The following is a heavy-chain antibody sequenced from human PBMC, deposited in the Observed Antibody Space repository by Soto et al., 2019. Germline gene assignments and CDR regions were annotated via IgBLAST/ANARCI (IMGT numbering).Heavy chain of an antibody. V-gene: IGHV4-30-2*01. CDR2: IYHSDFT. D-gene: IGHD6-19*01. CDR3: ARDRRDGWSFDY. CDR1: GDSISSGGYS. Sequence: QLQLQESASGLVKPSQTLSLTCGVSGDSISSGGYSWNWIRQPPGKGLEWIGYIYHSDFTLYNPSPXSXXTMSVDKSKNQFSLKLSSVTAADTAVYYCARDRRDGWSFDYWGQGILVTVSS. J-gene: IGHJ4*02.